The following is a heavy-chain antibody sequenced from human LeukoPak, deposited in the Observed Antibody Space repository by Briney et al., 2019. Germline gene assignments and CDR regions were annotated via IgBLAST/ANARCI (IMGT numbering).Heavy chain of an antibody. D-gene: IGHD3-9*01. Sequence: GGPLRLSCAASGFTFSSYWMHWVRQAPGKGLVWVSRINSDGSSTNYADSVKGRFTISRDNAKNTLYLQMNSLRAEDTAVYYCAKDLYYDILTGPLDYWGQGTLVTVSS. V-gene: IGHV3-74*01. J-gene: IGHJ4*02. CDR2: INSDGSST. CDR3: AKDLYYDILTGPLDY. CDR1: GFTFSSYW.